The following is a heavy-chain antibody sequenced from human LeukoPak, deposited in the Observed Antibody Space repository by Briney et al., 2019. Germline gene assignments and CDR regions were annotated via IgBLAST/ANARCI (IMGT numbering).Heavy chain of an antibody. CDR2: ISSTSSYI. D-gene: IGHD6-13*01. V-gene: IGHV3-21*01. J-gene: IGHJ4*02. Sequence: GGSLRLSCVASGFPFSGYSMNWVRQAPGKGLEWVSCISSTSSYIYYADSVKGRFTISRDNAKNSVYLQMNSLRAEDTAVYYCTRAVAAADFSPGYWGQGTLVTVSS. CDR1: GFPFSGYS. CDR3: TRAVAAADFSPGY.